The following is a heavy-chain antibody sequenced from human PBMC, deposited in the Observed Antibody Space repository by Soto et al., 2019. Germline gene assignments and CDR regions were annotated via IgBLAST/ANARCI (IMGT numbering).Heavy chain of an antibody. Sequence: EVQLVESGGGLVQPGRSLRLSCAASGFTFDDYAMHWVRQAPGKGLEWVSGISWNSGSIGYADSVKGRFTISRDNAKNSRYLQMNSLRAEDTALYYCAKDRGYCSGGSCSWDAFDIWGQGTMVTVSS. CDR2: ISWNSGSI. J-gene: IGHJ3*02. CDR3: AKDRGYCSGGSCSWDAFDI. CDR1: GFTFDDYA. V-gene: IGHV3-9*01. D-gene: IGHD2-15*01.